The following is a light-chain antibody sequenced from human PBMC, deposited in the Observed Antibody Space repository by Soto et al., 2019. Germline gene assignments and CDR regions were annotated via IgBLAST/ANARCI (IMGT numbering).Light chain of an antibody. CDR1: QSVSSN. CDR2: GAS. J-gene: IGKJ4*01. CDR3: QQYNNWPLT. V-gene: IGKV3-15*01. Sequence: EIVMTQSPATLSVSPGERATLYCRASQSVSSNLAWYQQKPGQAPRLLMYGASTRAAGLPARFSGSGSGTEFTLTISSLQSEDFAIYYCQQYNNWPLTFGGGTKV.